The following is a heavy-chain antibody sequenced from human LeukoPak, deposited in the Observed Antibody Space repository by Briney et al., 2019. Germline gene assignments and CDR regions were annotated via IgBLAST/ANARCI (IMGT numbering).Heavy chain of an antibody. CDR2: IGLSTSF. D-gene: IGHD6-19*01. J-gene: IGHJ6*03. CDR1: GFIFGDYA. CDR3: ARDLGALAGRARSYYYYYMDV. V-gene: IGHV3-9*01. Sequence: GRSLRLSCAASGFIFGDYAMHWVRQAPGKGLEWVSGIGLSTSFDYANSVKGRFTISRDNAKNSLYLQMNSLRAEDTAVYYCARDLGALAGRARSYYYYYMDVWGKGTTVTVSS.